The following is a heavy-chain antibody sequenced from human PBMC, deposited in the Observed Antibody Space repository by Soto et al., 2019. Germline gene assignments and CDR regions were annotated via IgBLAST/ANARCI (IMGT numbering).Heavy chain of an antibody. CDR1: GFTFSNYG. J-gene: IGHJ4*02. V-gene: IGHV3-30*03. D-gene: IGHD3-9*01. Sequence: QVQLVESGGGVVQPGRSLRLSCAASGFTFSNYGMHWVRQAPGKGLEWVAVISYDGSNKYYADSVKGRFTISRDNSKNTQNLQMNSLIAEDTAVYYCATDLLREIDWSPLDYWGQGTLVTVSS. CDR3: ATDLLREIDWSPLDY. CDR2: ISYDGSNK.